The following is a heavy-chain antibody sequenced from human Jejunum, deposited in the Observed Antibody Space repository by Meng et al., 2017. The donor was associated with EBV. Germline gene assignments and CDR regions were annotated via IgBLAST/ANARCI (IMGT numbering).Heavy chain of an antibody. J-gene: IGHJ4*02. D-gene: IGHD1-1*01. CDR3: ARETTGGYYFDY. V-gene: IGHV6-1*01. CDR1: GDSVSSNSAA. CDR2: TYYRSKWYN. Sequence: QVQQHRPGPGPVKPSQTPSPTRAISGDSVSSNSAAWNWIRQSPSRGLEWLGRTYYRSKWYNDYAQSVKSRLTINPDTSKNQFSLQLNSVTPEDTAVYFCARETTGGYYFDYWGQGTLVTVSS.